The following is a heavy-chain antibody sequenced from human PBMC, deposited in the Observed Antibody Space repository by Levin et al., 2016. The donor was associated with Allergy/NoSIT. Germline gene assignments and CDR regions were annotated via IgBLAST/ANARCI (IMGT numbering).Heavy chain of an antibody. CDR1: GFTFSSYG. V-gene: IGHV3-23*01. D-gene: IGHD6-13*01. Sequence: GGSLRLSCAASGFTFSSYGMSWVRQAPGKGLEWVSAISGSGGSTYYADSVKGRFTISRDNSKNTLYLQMNSLRAEDTAVYYCTKDPKYSSNWYFDYWGQGTLVTVSS. CDR2: ISGSGGST. J-gene: IGHJ4*02. CDR3: TKDPKYSSNWYFDY.